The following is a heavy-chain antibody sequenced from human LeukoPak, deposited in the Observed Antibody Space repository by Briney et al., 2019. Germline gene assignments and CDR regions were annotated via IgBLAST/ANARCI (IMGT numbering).Heavy chain of an antibody. V-gene: IGHV3-66*01. CDR1: GFTVNSYY. CDR3: AKERNPGIAVAGTIFDY. Sequence: PGGSLRLSCAASGFTVNSYYMGWVRQAPGKGLEWVSVIYSGGDTYYADSVKGRFIISRDNSKNMIYLEMSSLKAEDTAVYYCAKERNPGIAVAGTIFDYWGQGTLVTVSS. J-gene: IGHJ4*02. CDR2: IYSGGDT. D-gene: IGHD6-19*01.